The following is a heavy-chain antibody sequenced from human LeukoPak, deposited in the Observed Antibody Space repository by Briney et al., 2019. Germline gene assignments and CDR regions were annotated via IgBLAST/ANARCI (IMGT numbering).Heavy chain of an antibody. V-gene: IGHV1-18*01. CDR2: ISAYNGNT. Sequence: ASVKVSCKASGYTFTSYGISWVRQAPGQGLEWMGWISAYNGNTNYAQKFQGRVTITRDTSASTAYMELSSLRSEDTAVYYCACNPLPQGDVFGELSRSFDYWGQGTLVTVSS. CDR3: ACNPLPQGDVFGELSRSFDY. CDR1: GYTFTSYG. J-gene: IGHJ4*02. D-gene: IGHD3-10*02.